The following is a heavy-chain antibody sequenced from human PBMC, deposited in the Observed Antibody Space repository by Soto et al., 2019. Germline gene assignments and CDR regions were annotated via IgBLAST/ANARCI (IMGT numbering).Heavy chain of an antibody. D-gene: IGHD3-22*01. CDR1: GGSISSYY. Sequence: SETLSLTCTVSGGSISSYYWSWIRQPPGKGLEWIGYIYYSGSTNYNPSLKSRVTISVDTSKNQFSLKLSSVTAADTAVYYCARDQVTMMDYYMDVWGKGTTVTVSS. CDR3: ARDQVTMMDYYMDV. J-gene: IGHJ6*03. V-gene: IGHV4-59*01. CDR2: IYYSGST.